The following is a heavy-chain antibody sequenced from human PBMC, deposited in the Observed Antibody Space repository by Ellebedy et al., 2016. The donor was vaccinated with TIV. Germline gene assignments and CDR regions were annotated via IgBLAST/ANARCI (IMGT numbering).Heavy chain of an antibody. CDR3: ARGGVRLRNLYDMDV. J-gene: IGHJ6*03. CDR1: GFTFSTYA. D-gene: IGHD3-16*01. V-gene: IGHV3-30*04. CDR2: ISYDGSNK. Sequence: GESLKISCAASGFTFSTYAMQWVRQAPGKGLEWVAVISYDGSNKYYADSVKGRFTLSRDSSKNTLYLQMNSLRPEDTAVYYCARGGVRLRNLYDMDVWGKGTTVIVSS.